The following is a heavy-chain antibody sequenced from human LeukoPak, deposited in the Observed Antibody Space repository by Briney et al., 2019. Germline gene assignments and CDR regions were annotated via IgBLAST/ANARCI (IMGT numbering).Heavy chain of an antibody. D-gene: IGHD3-16*01. CDR3: ARDGAVSLYYFYAMDV. CDR1: GFTFSDYY. CDR2: ISSSGSTI. J-gene: IGHJ6*02. Sequence: GGSLRLSCAASGFTFSDYYMSWIRQAPGKGLEWVSYISSSGSTISYAGSVKGRFTISRDNAKKSLYLQMNSLRAEDTAAYYCARDGAVSLYYFYAMDVWGQETTVTVAS. V-gene: IGHV3-11*01.